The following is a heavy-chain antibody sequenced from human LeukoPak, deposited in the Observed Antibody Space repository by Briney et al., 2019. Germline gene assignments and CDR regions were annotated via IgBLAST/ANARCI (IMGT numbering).Heavy chain of an antibody. D-gene: IGHD4-11*01. Sequence: ASQKVSCTASGYTFTSYSMNWVRQSPRQELERMGIINPSGGSTNYAQKFQGRVTMTSDTSTNTPYMEISSLRSEGAAVYFCARDIDYDYWGQGTLVTVSS. J-gene: IGHJ4*02. CDR2: INPSGGST. CDR1: GYTFTSYS. CDR3: ARDIDYDY. V-gene: IGHV1-46*01.